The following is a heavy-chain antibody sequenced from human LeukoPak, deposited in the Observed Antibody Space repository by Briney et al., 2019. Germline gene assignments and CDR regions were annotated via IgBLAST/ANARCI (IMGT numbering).Heavy chain of an antibody. Sequence: GGSLRLSCAASGFTVSSNYMSWVRQAPGKGLEWGSVIYSGGSTYYADSVKGRFTISRDNSKNTLYLQMNSLRAEDTAVYYCARESGFYYMDVWGKGTTVTVSS. J-gene: IGHJ6*03. CDR3: ARESGFYYMDV. CDR1: GFTVSSNY. CDR2: IYSGGST. V-gene: IGHV3-53*01. D-gene: IGHD3-3*01.